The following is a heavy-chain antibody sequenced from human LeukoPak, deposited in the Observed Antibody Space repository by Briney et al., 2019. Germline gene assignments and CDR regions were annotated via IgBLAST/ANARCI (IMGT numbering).Heavy chain of an antibody. CDR1: GFTVSSNY. Sequence: GGSLRLSCAASGFTVSSNYMSWVRQAPGKGLEWVSVIYSGGSTYYADSVKDRFTISRDNSKNTLYLQMSSLRAEDTAVYYCARDRITIFGVVIVNDAFDIWGQGTMVTVSS. V-gene: IGHV3-66*02. CDR2: IYSGGST. D-gene: IGHD3-3*01. J-gene: IGHJ3*02. CDR3: ARDRITIFGVVIVNDAFDI.